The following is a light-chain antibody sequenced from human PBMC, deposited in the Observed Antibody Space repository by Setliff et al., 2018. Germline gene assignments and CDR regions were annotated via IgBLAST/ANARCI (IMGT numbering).Light chain of an antibody. CDR1: SSDIGAGYS. Sequence: QSVLTQPPSVSGAPGQRVTISCTGTSSDIGAGYSVHWYQQLPGAAHKLLIYGNNNRPSGVPDRFSGSKSGTSASLAITGLQAEDEADYYCQSYGGSVSGYVFGSGTKVTVL. CDR3: QSYGGSVSGYV. V-gene: IGLV1-40*01. CDR2: GNN. J-gene: IGLJ1*01.